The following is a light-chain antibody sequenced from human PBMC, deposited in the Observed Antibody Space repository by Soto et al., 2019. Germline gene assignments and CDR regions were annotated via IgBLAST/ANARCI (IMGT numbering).Light chain of an antibody. V-gene: IGKV3-20*01. Sequence: DIVLTQSPGTLSLSPGERATLSCRASQTVSNNYLAWYQQRPGQAPRLLIYGASSRATGIPDRFIGSGSGTDFSLTIRRLEPDDFAVYYCQKYGNFWTFGQGTKVEIK. CDR3: QKYGNFWT. J-gene: IGKJ1*01. CDR1: QTVSNNY. CDR2: GAS.